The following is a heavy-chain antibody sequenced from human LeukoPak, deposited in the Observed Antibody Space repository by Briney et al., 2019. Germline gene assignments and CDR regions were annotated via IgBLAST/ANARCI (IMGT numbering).Heavy chain of an antibody. CDR2: IKSDGSST. D-gene: IGHD5-18*01. Sequence: GGSLRLSCAASGFTFSSYWMHWVRQAPGKGLVWVSRIKSDGSSTNYADSVKGRFTISRDNAKNTPYLQMNSLRAEDTAVYYCARSRGYSYGDFDYWGQGTLVTVSS. CDR1: GFTFSSYW. J-gene: IGHJ4*02. V-gene: IGHV3-74*01. CDR3: ARSRGYSYGDFDY.